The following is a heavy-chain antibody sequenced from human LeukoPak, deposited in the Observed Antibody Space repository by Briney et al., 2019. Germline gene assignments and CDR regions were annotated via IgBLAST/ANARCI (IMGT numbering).Heavy chain of an antibody. Sequence: GGSLRLSCAASGFTFSSYWMSWVRQAPGKGLEWVANIKQDGSEKYYVDSVKGRFTISRDNSKNTLFLQMNSLRAEDTAVYYCAKAPYDTSGFSSPNYFDYWGQGTLVTVSS. CDR3: AKAPYDTSGFSSPNYFDY. D-gene: IGHD3-22*01. V-gene: IGHV3-7*03. CDR1: GFTFSSYW. CDR2: IKQDGSEK. J-gene: IGHJ4*02.